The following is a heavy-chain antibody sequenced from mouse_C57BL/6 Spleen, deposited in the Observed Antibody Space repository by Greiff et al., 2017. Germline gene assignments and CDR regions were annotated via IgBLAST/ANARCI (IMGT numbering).Heavy chain of an antibody. Sequence: VQLQQSGAELVKPGASVKISCKASGYAFSSYWMNWVKQRPGKGLAWIGQIYPGDGDTNYNGKFKGKATLTADKSSSTAYMQLSSLTSEDSAVYFCARRVNYYGSGYFDYWGQGTTLTVSS. CDR3: ARRVNYYGSGYFDY. CDR2: IYPGDGDT. CDR1: GYAFSSYW. D-gene: IGHD1-1*01. V-gene: IGHV1-80*01. J-gene: IGHJ2*01.